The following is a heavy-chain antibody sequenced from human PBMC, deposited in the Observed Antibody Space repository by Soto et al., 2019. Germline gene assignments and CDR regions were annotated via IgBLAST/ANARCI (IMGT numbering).Heavy chain of an antibody. V-gene: IGHV4-59*01. CDR1: GGSISSDY. D-gene: IGHD2-8*01. Sequence: ASETLSLTCPVSGGSISSDYWSWIKQHPGKGLEWIGYIYYSGSTNYNPSLKSRVTISVDTSKNQFSLKLSSVTAADTAVYYCTRVAPYCTNGVCFGVGYYYYGMDVWGQGTTVS. CDR2: IYYSGST. J-gene: IGHJ6*02. CDR3: TRVAPYCTNGVCFGVGYYYYGMDV.